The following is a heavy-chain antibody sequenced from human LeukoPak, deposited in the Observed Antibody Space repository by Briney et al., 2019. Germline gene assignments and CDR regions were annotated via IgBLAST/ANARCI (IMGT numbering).Heavy chain of an antibody. J-gene: IGHJ4*02. Sequence: GGSLRLSCAASGLSFLSYSMNWVRQAPGKGLEWVTIISYDGSNKYYADSVKGRFTISRDNSKNTLYLQMNSLRTEDTAVYYCASTTVTYFDYWGQGTLVTVSS. CDR1: GLSFLSYS. D-gene: IGHD4-17*01. CDR2: ISYDGSNK. CDR3: ASTTVTYFDY. V-gene: IGHV3-30*03.